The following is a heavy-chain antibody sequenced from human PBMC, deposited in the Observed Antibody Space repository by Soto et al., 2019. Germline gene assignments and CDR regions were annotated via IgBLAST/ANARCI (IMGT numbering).Heavy chain of an antibody. Sequence: GGSLRLSCAASGFTFTRYSMNWVRQAPGKGLEWVSSISSTTNYIYYGDSMKGRFTISRDNAKNSLYLEMNSLRAEDTAVYDCARESEDLTSNFDYWGQGTLVTVSS. CDR1: GFTFTRYS. CDR2: ISSTTNYI. J-gene: IGHJ4*02. CDR3: ARESEDLTSNFDY. V-gene: IGHV3-21*06.